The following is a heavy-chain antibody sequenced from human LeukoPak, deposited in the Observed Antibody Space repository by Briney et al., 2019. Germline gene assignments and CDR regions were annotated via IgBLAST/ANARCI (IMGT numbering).Heavy chain of an antibody. J-gene: IGHJ4*02. V-gene: IGHV3-11*04. CDR2: ISSSGSTI. CDR1: GFTFSDYY. Sequence: GGSLRLSCAASGFTFSDYYMSWIRQAPGKGLEWVSYISSSGSTIYYADSVKGRFTTSRDNSKNTLYLQMNGLRAEDTAVYYCAKSNDGIVVVPAAAYRHWGQGTLVTVSS. D-gene: IGHD2-2*01. CDR3: AKSNDGIVVVPAAAYRH.